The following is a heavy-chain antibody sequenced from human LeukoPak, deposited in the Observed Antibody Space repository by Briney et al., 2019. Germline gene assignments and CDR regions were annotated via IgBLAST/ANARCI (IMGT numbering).Heavy chain of an antibody. CDR2: ITGSHGPT. V-gene: IGHV3-23*01. J-gene: IGHJ4*02. D-gene: IGHD1-26*01. CDR1: GFTFSNFA. CDR3: ARDGGSYRFDY. Sequence: GGSLRLSCAASGFTFSNFAMTWVRQAPGKGLEWVSSITGSHGPTYNTDSVKGRFTISRDNSQNTLYLQMNSLRAEDTAVYYCARDGGSYRFDYWGQGTLVTVSS.